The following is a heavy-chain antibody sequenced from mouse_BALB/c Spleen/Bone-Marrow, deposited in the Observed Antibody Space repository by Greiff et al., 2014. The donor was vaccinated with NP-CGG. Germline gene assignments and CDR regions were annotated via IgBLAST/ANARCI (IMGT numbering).Heavy chain of an antibody. CDR3: ARLITTDY. V-gene: IGHV14-3*02. J-gene: IGHJ2*01. D-gene: IGHD2-4*01. Sequence: LMESGAELVKPGASVKLSCTASGFNIKDTYMHWVKQRPEQGLEWIGRIDPANGNTKYDPKFQGKATITADTSSNTAYLQLSSLTSEDTAVYYCARLITTDYWGQGTTLTVSS. CDR1: GFNIKDTY. CDR2: IDPANGNT.